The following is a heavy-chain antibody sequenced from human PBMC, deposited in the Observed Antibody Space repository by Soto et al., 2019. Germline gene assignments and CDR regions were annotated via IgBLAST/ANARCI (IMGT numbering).Heavy chain of an antibody. CDR2: IFGGGTT. CDR3: ARGLSYITNWEYNWFAP. Sequence: PGGSLRLSCAASGFTVSSKYMSWVRQAPGKGLEWVSVIFGGGTTYYADSVKGRFTISRDNSKNTLYLQMNSLRAEDTAVYYCARGLSYITNWEYNWFAPWGQGTLVTVSS. V-gene: IGHV3-66*01. J-gene: IGHJ5*02. D-gene: IGHD1-1*01. CDR1: GFTVSSKY.